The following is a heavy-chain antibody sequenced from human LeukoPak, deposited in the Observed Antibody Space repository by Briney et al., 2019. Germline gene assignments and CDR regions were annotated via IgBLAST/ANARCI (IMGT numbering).Heavy chain of an antibody. V-gene: IGHV4-59*01. Sequence: PSETLSLTCTVSGGSISSYYWSWIRQPPGKGLEWIGYIYYSGSTNYNPSLKSRVTISVDTSKNQFSLKLSSVTAADTAVYYCARDVGGFGEFYYFDYWGQGTLVTVSS. J-gene: IGHJ4*02. CDR1: GGSISSYY. D-gene: IGHD3-10*01. CDR2: IYYSGST. CDR3: ARDVGGFGEFYYFDY.